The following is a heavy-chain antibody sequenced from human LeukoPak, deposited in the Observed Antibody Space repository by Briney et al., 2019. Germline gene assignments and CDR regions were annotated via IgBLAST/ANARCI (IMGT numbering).Heavy chain of an antibody. J-gene: IGHJ4*02. D-gene: IGHD4-17*01. CDR1: GFTFSDFG. V-gene: IGHV3-30*02. CDR2: IRSDGSNK. CDR3: AKDRDDYGNDC. Sequence: PGGSLRLSCAASGFTFSDFGMHWVRQAPGKGLEWVALIRSDGSNKYYAESVKGRFTISRDSSKNTLFLQMNSLRVEGTAVYYCAKDRDDYGNDCWGQGVLVTVST.